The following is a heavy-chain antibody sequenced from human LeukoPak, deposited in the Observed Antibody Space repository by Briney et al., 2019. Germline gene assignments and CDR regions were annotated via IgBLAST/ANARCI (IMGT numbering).Heavy chain of an antibody. D-gene: IGHD2-15*01. CDR1: GGSISSSSYY. Sequence: SETLSLTCAVSGGSISSSSYYWGWIRQPPGKGLEWIGSIYYSGSTYYNPSLKSRVTISVDTSKNQFSLELSSVTAADTAVYYCARRFGYCSGGSCYFDYWGQGTLVTVSS. CDR3: ARRFGYCSGGSCYFDY. CDR2: IYYSGST. V-gene: IGHV4-39*01. J-gene: IGHJ4*02.